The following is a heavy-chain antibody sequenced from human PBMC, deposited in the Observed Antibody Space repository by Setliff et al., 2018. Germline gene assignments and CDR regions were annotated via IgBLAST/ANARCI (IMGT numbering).Heavy chain of an antibody. V-gene: IGHV4-31*03. Sequence: LSLTCNVSGDFISSGGYTWNWIRQHPGMGLEWIGYIFYNGNAFYNPSLQSRVTISVDTSKNHFSLKLTSLNAADSAVYYCARASHSYGSPNWFDPWGPGTLVTVSS. CDR3: ARASHSYGSPNWFDP. J-gene: IGHJ5*02. CDR1: GDFISSGGYT. D-gene: IGHD3-22*01. CDR2: IFYNGNA.